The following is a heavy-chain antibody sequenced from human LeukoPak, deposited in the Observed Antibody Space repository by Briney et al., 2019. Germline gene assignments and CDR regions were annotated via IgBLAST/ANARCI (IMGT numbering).Heavy chain of an antibody. CDR2: IKNSGTT. CDR1: GGSITSGSYS. Sequence: PSETLSLTCTVSGGSITSGSYSWSWIRHHPGKGLEWIGYIKNSGTTHYNPSLKSRVTISVDTSKNQFSLKLSSVTAADTAVYYCARGRVRYFDWLSPESAFDIWGQGTMVTVSS. CDR3: ARGRVRYFDWLSPESAFDI. D-gene: IGHD3-9*01. V-gene: IGHV4-31*03. J-gene: IGHJ3*02.